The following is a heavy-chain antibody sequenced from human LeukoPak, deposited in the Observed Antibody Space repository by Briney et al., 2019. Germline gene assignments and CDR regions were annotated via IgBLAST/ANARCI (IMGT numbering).Heavy chain of an antibody. V-gene: IGHV4-34*01. Sequence: SETLSLNCAFYGGSFSSYYWTWIRQPPGKGLEWIGEINHSGSTNYNPSLESRVIILIDTSKNQFSLQLGSVTAADTAVYYCARNHNWNFDYWGQGSLVPVSS. D-gene: IGHD1-20*01. CDR3: ARNHNWNFDY. CDR2: INHSGST. J-gene: IGHJ4*02. CDR1: GGSFSSYY.